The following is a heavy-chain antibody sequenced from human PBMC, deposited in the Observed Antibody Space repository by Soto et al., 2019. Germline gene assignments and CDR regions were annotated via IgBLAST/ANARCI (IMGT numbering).Heavy chain of an antibody. CDR2: ISAYNGNT. CDR3: AREDIVAVVAATGPHDAFDI. D-gene: IGHD2-15*01. J-gene: IGHJ3*02. Sequence: ASVKVSCKASGYTFTSYGISWVRQAPGQGLEWMGWISAYNGNTDYAQKLQGRVTMTTDTSTSTAYMELRSLRSDDTAVYYCAREDIVAVVAATGPHDAFDIWGQGTMVTVSS. CDR1: GYTFTSYG. V-gene: IGHV1-18*01.